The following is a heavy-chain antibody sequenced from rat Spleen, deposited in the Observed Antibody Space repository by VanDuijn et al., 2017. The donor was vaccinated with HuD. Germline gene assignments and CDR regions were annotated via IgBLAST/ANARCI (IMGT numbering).Heavy chain of an antibody. D-gene: IGHD3-3*01. CDR2: INYDGSST. V-gene: IGHV5-29*01. CDR1: GFTFSDYY. J-gene: IGHJ3*01. CDR3: TGGGHSAFNWFAY. Sequence: EVQLVESDGGLVQPGRSLKLSCAASGFTFSDYYMAWVRQAPTKGLEWVATINYDGSSTYYRDSVKGRFTISRDNAKSTLYLRMDSLRSEDTAIYYCTGGGHSAFNWFAYWGQGTLVTVSS.